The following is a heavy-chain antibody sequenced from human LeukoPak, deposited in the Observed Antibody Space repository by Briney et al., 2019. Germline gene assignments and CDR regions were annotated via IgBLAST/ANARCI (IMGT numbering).Heavy chain of an antibody. D-gene: IGHD3-3*01. J-gene: IGHJ6*02. CDR2: ISGSGGST. Sequence: GGSLRLSCAASGFTFSSYAMSWVRQAPGKGLEWVSAISGSGGSTYYADSVKGRFTISRDNSKNTLYLQMNSLRAEDTAVYYCARDLEGFLPHTGLGVAPNSERQYGMDVWGQGTTVTVSS. V-gene: IGHV3-23*01. CDR1: GFTFSSYA. CDR3: ARDLEGFLPHTGLGVAPNSERQYGMDV.